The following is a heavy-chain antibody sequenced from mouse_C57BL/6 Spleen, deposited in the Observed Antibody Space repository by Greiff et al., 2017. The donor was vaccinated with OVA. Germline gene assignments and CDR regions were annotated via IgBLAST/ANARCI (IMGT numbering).Heavy chain of an antibody. Sequence: QVQLQQPGAELVKPGASVKLSCKASGYTFTSYWMQWVKQRPGQGLEWIGEIDPSDSYTNYNQKFKGKATLTVDTSSSTAYMQLSSLTSEDSAVYYCARGDYYSNYASYWYFDVWGTGTTVTVSS. V-gene: IGHV1-50*01. D-gene: IGHD2-5*01. CDR3: ARGDYYSNYASYWYFDV. J-gene: IGHJ1*03. CDR2: IDPSDSYT. CDR1: GYTFTSYW.